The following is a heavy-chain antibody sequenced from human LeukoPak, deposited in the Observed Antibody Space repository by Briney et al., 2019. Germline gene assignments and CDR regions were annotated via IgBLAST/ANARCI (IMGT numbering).Heavy chain of an antibody. CDR1: GYTFTSYG. Sequence: ASVKVSCKASGYTFTSYGISWVRQAPGQGLEWMGWISAYNGNTNYARKLQGRVTMTTETSTSTAYMELRSLRSDDTAVYYCARVSSSGYYYGYWGQGTLVTVSS. V-gene: IGHV1-18*01. D-gene: IGHD3-22*01. J-gene: IGHJ4*02. CDR2: ISAYNGNT. CDR3: ARVSSSGYYYGY.